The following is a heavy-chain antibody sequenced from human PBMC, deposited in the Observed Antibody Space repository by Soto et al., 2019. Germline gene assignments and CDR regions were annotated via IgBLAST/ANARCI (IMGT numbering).Heavy chain of an antibody. CDR2: INRHGDST. V-gene: IGHV3-20*04. D-gene: IGHD4-17*01. CDR3: ARDHRWGYKYGDHGDS. CDR1: GFGFDEYG. J-gene: IGHJ4*02. Sequence: EVHLVESGGGVVRPGGSLRLSCAASGFGFDEYGMSWVRQGPGKGLEWVSGINRHGDSTGYADSVKGRFTISRDNAKNSLYLQMNGLRAEDTAFYYCARDHRWGYKYGDHGDSWGQGTLVTVSS.